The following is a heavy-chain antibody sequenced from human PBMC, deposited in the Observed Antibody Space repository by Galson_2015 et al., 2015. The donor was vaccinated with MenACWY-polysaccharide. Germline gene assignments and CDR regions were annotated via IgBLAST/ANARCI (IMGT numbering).Heavy chain of an antibody. Sequence: SLRLSCAASGFTFSNYAMTWVRQAPGKGLEWVSSFDGSGGHPYYADSVRGRFAVSRDDSKNTLYLKMNSLRVDDTAVYYCAKGLQAGGWDWYVDRWGQGTRIIVSS. CDR3: AKGLQAGGWDWYVDR. J-gene: IGHJ5*02. CDR2: FDGSGGHP. CDR1: GFTFSNYA. D-gene: IGHD2-21*01. V-gene: IGHV3-23*01.